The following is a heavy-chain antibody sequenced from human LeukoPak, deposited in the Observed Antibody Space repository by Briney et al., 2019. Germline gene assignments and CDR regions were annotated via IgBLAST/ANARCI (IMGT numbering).Heavy chain of an antibody. CDR2: IWYDGSNK. D-gene: IGHD6-13*01. CDR3: AREGQQHFDY. CDR1: GFTFSSYG. J-gene: IGHJ4*02. Sequence: GGSLRLSCAASGFTFSSYGMHWVRQAPGKGLEWVAVIWYDGSNKYYADSVKGRFTISRDNAKNSLYLQMNSLRAEDTAVYYCAREGQQHFDYWGQGTLVTVSS. V-gene: IGHV3-33*01.